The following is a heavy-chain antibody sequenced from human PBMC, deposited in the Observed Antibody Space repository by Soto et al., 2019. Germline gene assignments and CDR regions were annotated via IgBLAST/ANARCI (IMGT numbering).Heavy chain of an antibody. CDR3: ARLGAINSGGWYAYGY. CDR1: GFSLSNARMG. J-gene: IGHJ4*02. Sequence: SGPTLVNPTETLTLTCTVSGFSLSNARMGVSWIRQPPGKALEWLAHIFSNDEKSYSTSLKSRLTISKDTSKSQVVLTMTNMDPVDTATYYCARLGAINSGGWYAYGYWGQGTLVTSPQ. V-gene: IGHV2-26*01. D-gene: IGHD6-19*01. CDR2: IFSNDEK.